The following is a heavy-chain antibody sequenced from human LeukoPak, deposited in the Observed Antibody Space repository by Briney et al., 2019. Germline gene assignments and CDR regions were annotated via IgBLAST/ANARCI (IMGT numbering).Heavy chain of an antibody. D-gene: IGHD6-19*01. J-gene: IGHJ5*02. CDR2: ICYSGST. Sequence: SETLSLTCTVSGGSISSYYWSWLRQPPGKGLEWIGYICYSGSTNYNPSLKSRVTISVDKSKNQFSLELSSVTAADTAVYYCARDQASGWYRWFDPWGQGTLVTVSS. CDR1: GGSISSYY. V-gene: IGHV4-59*01. CDR3: ARDQASGWYRWFDP.